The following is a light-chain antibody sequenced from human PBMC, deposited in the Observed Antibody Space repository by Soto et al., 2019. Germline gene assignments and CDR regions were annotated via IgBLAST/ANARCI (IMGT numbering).Light chain of an antibody. V-gene: IGKV3-20*01. CDR2: GAS. CDR1: QSVSSSY. CDR3: QQYGSSRT. Sequence: EIVLTQSPGTLSLSPGERATLSCRASQSVSSSYLAWYQQKPGQAPRLLIYGASSRATGILDRFSGSGSGTDFTLTISRLEPEDFAVYYCQQYGSSRTF. J-gene: IGKJ1*01.